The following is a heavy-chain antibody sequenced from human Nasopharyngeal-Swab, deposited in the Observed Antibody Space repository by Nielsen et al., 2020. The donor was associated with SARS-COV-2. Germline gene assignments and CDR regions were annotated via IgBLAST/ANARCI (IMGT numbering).Heavy chain of an antibody. V-gene: IGHV3-23*01. CDR2: ISGSGGNT. D-gene: IGHD6-6*01. Sequence: GESLKISCVASGFTYSTYAMNWVRQAPGKGLEWVSGISGSGGNTYYADSVKGRFTISRDNSMETLYLQMNSLRVEDTAVYYCAKDAASSSSHYYGMDVWGQGTTVTVSS. J-gene: IGHJ6*02. CDR3: AKDAASSSSHYYGMDV. CDR1: GFTYSTYA.